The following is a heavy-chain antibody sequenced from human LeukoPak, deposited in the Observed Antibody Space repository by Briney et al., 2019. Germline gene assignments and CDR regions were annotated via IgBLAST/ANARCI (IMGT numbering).Heavy chain of an antibody. CDR1: GFTFSSYS. D-gene: IGHD1-26*01. CDR2: ISSSSSYI. Sequence: PGGSLRLSCAASGFTFSSYSMNWVRQAPGKGLEWVSSISSSSSYIYYADSVKGRFTISRDNAKNSLYLQMNSLRAEDTALYYCAKDKWELLGGSFDYWGQGTLVTVSS. V-gene: IGHV3-21*04. CDR3: AKDKWELLGGSFDY. J-gene: IGHJ4*02.